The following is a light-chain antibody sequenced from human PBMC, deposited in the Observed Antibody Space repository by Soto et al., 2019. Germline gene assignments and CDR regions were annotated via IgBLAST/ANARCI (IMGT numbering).Light chain of an antibody. J-gene: IGKJ2*01. CDR3: QQSYSTPPDT. Sequence: DIQMTQSPSSLSASVGDRVSITCRASQSIGTYLNWYQKKPGKAPKLLIHAASSLHSGVPSRFSGSGSGTDFTLTISSLQPEDFATYYCQQSYSTPPDTFGQGTKLGIK. V-gene: IGKV1-39*01. CDR1: QSIGTY. CDR2: AAS.